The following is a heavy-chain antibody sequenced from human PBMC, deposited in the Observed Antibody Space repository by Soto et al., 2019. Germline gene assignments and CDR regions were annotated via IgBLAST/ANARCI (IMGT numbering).Heavy chain of an antibody. J-gene: IGHJ4*02. CDR1: GYTFTSYY. Sequence: ASVKVSCNASGYTFTSYYMHLVRQAPGQGLEWMGIINPSGGSTSYAQKFQGRVTMTRDTSTSTVYMELSSLRSEDTAVYYCARPNYYDSSGYYYFDYWGQGTLVTVSS. CDR2: INPSGGST. D-gene: IGHD3-22*01. CDR3: ARPNYYDSSGYYYFDY. V-gene: IGHV1-46*01.